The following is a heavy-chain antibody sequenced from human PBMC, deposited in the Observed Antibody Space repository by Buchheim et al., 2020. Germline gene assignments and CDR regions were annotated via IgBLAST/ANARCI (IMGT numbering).Heavy chain of an antibody. CDR2: INPSGGST. V-gene: IGHV1-46*01. J-gene: IGHJ6*02. CDR1: GYTFTSYY. CDR3: ARGTRITIFGVVISSRRDGMDV. D-gene: IGHD3-3*01. Sequence: QVQLVQSGAEVKKPGASVKVSCKASGYTFTSYYMHWVRQAPGQGLEWMGIINPSGGSTSYAQKFQGRVTMTRDTSTSTVYMELSSLRSEDTAVYYCARGTRITIFGVVISSRRDGMDVWGQGTT.